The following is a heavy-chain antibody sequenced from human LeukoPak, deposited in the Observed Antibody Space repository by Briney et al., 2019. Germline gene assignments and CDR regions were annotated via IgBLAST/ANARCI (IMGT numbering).Heavy chain of an antibody. J-gene: IGHJ4*02. D-gene: IGHD6-13*01. V-gene: IGHV3-20*04. CDR3: ARDWGIAAAGTMETFDY. CDR1: GFTFDDHG. Sequence: GGSLRLSCAASGFTFDDHGMSWVRQAPGKGLEWVSGINWNGGSTGYADSVKGRFTISRDNAKNSLYLQMNSLRAEDTALYYCARDWGIAAAGTMETFDYWGQGTLVTVSS. CDR2: INWNGGST.